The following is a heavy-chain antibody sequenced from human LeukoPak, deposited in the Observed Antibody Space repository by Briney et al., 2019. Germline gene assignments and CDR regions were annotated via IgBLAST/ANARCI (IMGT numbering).Heavy chain of an antibody. J-gene: IGHJ3*02. CDR3: AKDQLGYGPNAFDI. V-gene: IGHV4-39*07. CDR1: GGSISISSHY. D-gene: IGHD5-18*01. Sequence: SETLSLTCTVSGGSISISSHYWAWIRQPPGKGLEWIGSMYYTGGTYYNPSLKSRVTISIDTSKNQFSLKLNSVTAADTAVYYCAKDQLGYGPNAFDIWGQGTMVTVSS. CDR2: MYYTGGT.